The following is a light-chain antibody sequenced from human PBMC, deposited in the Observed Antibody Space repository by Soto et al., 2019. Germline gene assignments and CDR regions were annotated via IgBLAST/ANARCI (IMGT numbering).Light chain of an antibody. CDR1: HDITSY. J-gene: IGKJ3*01. Sequence: DIQMTQSPSSLSASVGDRVTITCQASHDITSYLNWYQHKPGKAPKLLIYDASILEAGVPSRFSGRGSGTDFSFPISSLQPEDVATYYCQKCDYLPIFGPGTTVDFK. CDR3: QKCDYLPI. CDR2: DAS. V-gene: IGKV1-33*01.